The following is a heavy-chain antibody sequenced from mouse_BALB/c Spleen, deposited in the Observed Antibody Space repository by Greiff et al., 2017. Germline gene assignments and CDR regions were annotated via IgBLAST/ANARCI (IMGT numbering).Heavy chain of an antibody. CDR1: GYSITSGYY. CDR2: ISYDGSN. J-gene: IGHJ2*01. CDR3: ARGDYVFDY. V-gene: IGHV3-6*02. Sequence: EVQLVESGPGLVKPSQSLSLTCSVTGYSITSGYYWNWIRQFPGNKLEWMGYISYDGSNNYNPSLKNRISITRDTSKNQFFLKLNSVTTEDTATYYCARGDYVFDYWGQGTTLTVSS. D-gene: IGHD1-1*01.